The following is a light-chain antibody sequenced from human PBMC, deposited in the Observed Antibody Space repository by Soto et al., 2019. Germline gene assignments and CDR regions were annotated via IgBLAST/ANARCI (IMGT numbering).Light chain of an antibody. CDR3: SSYTSSSTLYV. J-gene: IGLJ1*01. CDR2: EVS. V-gene: IGLV2-14*01. Sequence: QSVLTQPASVSVSPGQSITISCTGTSSDVGGYNYVSWYQQHPGKAPKLMIYEVSNRPSGVSNRFSGSKSGNTASLTISGLHAEDEADDYCSSYTSSSTLYVFGTGTKVTVL. CDR1: SSDVGGYNY.